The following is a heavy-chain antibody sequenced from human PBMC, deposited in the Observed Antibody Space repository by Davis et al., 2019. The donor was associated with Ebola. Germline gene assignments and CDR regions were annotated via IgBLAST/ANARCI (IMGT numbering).Heavy chain of an antibody. Sequence: SETLSLTCTVSGGSISSSSYYWGWIRQPPGKGLEWIGSIYYSGSTYYNPSLKSRVTLSVDTSKNQFSLKQSSVTAADTAVYYCARCDWQVGYFDYWGQGTLVTVSS. CDR3: ARCDWQVGYFDY. CDR2: IYYSGST. D-gene: IGHD2-21*01. J-gene: IGHJ4*02. CDR1: GGSISSSSYY. V-gene: IGHV4-39*01.